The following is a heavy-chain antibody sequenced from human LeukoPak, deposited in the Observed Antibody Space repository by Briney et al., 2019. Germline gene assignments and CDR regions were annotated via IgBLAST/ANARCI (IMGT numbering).Heavy chain of an antibody. J-gene: IGHJ4*02. CDR1: GYTFTSYD. CDR2: MNPNSGNT. CDR3: ARGPEDGYNYDY. V-gene: IGHV1-8*01. Sequence: ASVKVSCKASGYTFTSYDINWVRQATGQGLEWMGWMNPNSGNTGCAQKFQGRVTMTRNTSISTACMELSSLRSEDTAVYYCARGPEDGYNYDYWGQGTLVTVSS. D-gene: IGHD5-24*01.